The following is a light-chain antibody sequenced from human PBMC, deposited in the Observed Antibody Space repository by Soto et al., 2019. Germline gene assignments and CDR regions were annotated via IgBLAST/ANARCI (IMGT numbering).Light chain of an antibody. CDR1: SSDVGTYDL. Sequence: QSALTQPASVSGSPGQSITVSCTGTSSDVGTYDLVSWYQHHPGAAPKLIIYEATRRPSGISNRFSGSKSGNTASLTISGLQAEDEADYYCWSFAGSNSWVFGGGTKLTVL. V-gene: IGLV2-23*01. J-gene: IGLJ3*02. CDR2: EAT. CDR3: WSFAGSNSWV.